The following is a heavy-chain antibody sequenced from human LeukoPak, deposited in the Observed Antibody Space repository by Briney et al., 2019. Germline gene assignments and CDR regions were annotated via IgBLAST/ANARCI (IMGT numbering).Heavy chain of an antibody. D-gene: IGHD2-8*01. CDR1: GFAFSSYA. CDR3: AKEGAGMVYAIGSDY. Sequence: GALRLSCAASGFAFSSYAMSWVRQAPGKGLEWVSAISGSGGSTYYADSVKGRFTISRDNSKNTLYLQMNSLRAEDTAVYYCAKEGAGMVYAIGSDYWGQGTLVTVSS. V-gene: IGHV3-23*01. J-gene: IGHJ4*02. CDR2: ISGSGGST.